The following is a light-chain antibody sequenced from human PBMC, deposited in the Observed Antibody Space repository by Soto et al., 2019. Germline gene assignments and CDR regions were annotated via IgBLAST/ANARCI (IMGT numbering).Light chain of an antibody. V-gene: IGKV1-39*01. CDR1: QSISSY. Sequence: DIQMTQSPSSLSASVGDRVTITCRANQSISSYLNWYQQKPGKAPKLLIYAASSLHSGVPSRFSGSGSGTDFTLTISSLQPEDFATYYCQQSYSTLITFGQGTRLEIK. CDR3: QQSYSTLIT. CDR2: AAS. J-gene: IGKJ5*01.